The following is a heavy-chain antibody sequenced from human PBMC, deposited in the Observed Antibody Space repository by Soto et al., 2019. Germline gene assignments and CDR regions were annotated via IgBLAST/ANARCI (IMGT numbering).Heavy chain of an antibody. D-gene: IGHD1-7*01. CDR1: VFTFSSYS. CDR2: ISSSSSYI. CDR3: ARDGNSGHDYFDY. V-gene: IGHV3-21*01. Sequence: VGSLRLSCASSVFTFSSYSMNCVRHAPGKWLEWVSSISSSSSYIYYADSVKGRFTISRDNAKNSLYLQMNSLRAEDTAVYYCARDGNSGHDYFDYLGQGTLVTVS. J-gene: IGHJ4*02.